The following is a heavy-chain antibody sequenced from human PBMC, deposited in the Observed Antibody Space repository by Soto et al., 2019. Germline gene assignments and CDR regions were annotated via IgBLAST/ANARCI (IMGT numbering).Heavy chain of an antibody. D-gene: IGHD4-17*01. CDR3: ATDRGYGGVEY. J-gene: IGHJ4*02. V-gene: IGHV3-23*01. Sequence: EVQLLESGGGLVQPGGSLRLSCAGSGFTFGNYAIRWVRQAPEKGLEWVSAISGTSGITFYADSVKGRFTISRDNAKSTVYMQMRSLRAEDTAVYYCATDRGYGGVEYWGQGTLVSVSS. CDR2: ISGTSGIT. CDR1: GFTFGNYA.